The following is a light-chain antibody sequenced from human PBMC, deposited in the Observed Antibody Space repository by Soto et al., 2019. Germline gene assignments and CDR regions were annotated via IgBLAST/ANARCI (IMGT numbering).Light chain of an antibody. CDR3: AAWDDSLNGRV. V-gene: IGLV1-44*01. Sequence: QSVLTQPPSASGTPGQRVTISCSGSSSNIGSNTVNWYQQLPGTAPKLLMYSNNQRPSGVPDRFSGSRSGTSASLAISGLQSEDEADYYCAAWDDSLNGRVFGGGTKL. CDR1: SSNIGSNT. J-gene: IGLJ3*02. CDR2: SNN.